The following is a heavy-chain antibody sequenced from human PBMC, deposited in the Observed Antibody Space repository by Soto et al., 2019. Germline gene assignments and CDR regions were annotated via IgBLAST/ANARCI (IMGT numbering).Heavy chain of an antibody. Sequence: SETLSLTCTVSGGSISSSSYYWGWIRQPPGKGLEWIGSIYYSGSTNYNPSLKSRVTISVDTSKNQFSLKLSSVTAADTAVYYCARHAPYSSSWYYFDYWGQGTLVTVSS. J-gene: IGHJ4*02. D-gene: IGHD6-13*01. CDR2: IYYSGST. CDR1: GGSISSSSYY. V-gene: IGHV4-39*01. CDR3: ARHAPYSSSWYYFDY.